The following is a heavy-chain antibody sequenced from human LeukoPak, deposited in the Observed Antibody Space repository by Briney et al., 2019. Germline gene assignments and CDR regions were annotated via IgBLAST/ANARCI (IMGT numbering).Heavy chain of an antibody. CDR3: AKDRIAVASYFDY. J-gene: IGHJ4*02. CDR2: ISGSGGST. V-gene: IGHV3-23*01. Sequence: GGSLRLSCAASGFSFSGYAMSWVRQAPGKGLEWVSAISGSGGSTYYADSVKGRFTISRDNSENTLYLQMNSLRAEDTAIYFCAKDRIAVASYFDYWGQGTLVTVSS. D-gene: IGHD6-19*01. CDR1: GFSFSGYA.